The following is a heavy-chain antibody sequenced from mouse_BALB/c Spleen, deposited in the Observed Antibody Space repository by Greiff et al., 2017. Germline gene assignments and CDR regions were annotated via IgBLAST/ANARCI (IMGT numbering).Heavy chain of an antibody. V-gene: IGHV1-4*01. J-gene: IGHJ4*01. D-gene: IGHD2-4*01. CDR2: INPSSGYT. Sequence: VKLVESGAELARPGASVKMSCKASGYTFTSYTMHWVKQRPGQGLEWIGYINPSSGYTNYNQKFKDKATLTADKSSSTAYMQLSSLTSEDSAVYYCARLDDYDDYAMDYWGQGTSVTVSS. CDR3: ARLDDYDDYAMDY. CDR1: GYTFTSYT.